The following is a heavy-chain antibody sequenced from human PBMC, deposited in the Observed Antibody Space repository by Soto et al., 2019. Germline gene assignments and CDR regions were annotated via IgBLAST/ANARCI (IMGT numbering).Heavy chain of an antibody. Sequence: SETLSLTCTVSGGSISSSSYYWGWIRQPPGKGLEWIGSIYYSGSTYYNPSLKSRVTISVDTSKNQFSLKLSSVTAADTAVYYCARWGRDCSSTSCYAYYYYYMDVWGKGTTVTVSS. CDR1: GGSISSSSYY. CDR3: ARWGRDCSSTSCYAYYYYYMDV. CDR2: IYYSGST. J-gene: IGHJ6*03. V-gene: IGHV4-39*01. D-gene: IGHD2-2*01.